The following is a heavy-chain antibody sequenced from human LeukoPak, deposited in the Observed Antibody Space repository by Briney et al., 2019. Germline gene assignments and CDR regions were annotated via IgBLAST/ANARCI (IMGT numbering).Heavy chain of an antibody. CDR3: ARRGYCSSSSCSNDY. Sequence: ASVKVSCKASDYTFTSYGINWVRQAPGQGPEWMGWISPYNGDTNYAQKLQGRVTMTTHPSTGTAYMELRSLRSDDTAVYYCARRGYCSSSSCSNDYWGQGTLVTVSS. CDR2: ISPYNGDT. CDR1: DYTFTSYG. V-gene: IGHV1-18*01. J-gene: IGHJ4*02. D-gene: IGHD2-2*01.